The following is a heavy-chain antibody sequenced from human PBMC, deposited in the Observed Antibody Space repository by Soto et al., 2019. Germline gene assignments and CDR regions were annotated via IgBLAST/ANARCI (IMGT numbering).Heavy chain of an antibody. V-gene: IGHV4-59*01. D-gene: IGHD5-18*01. CDR3: ARTLYSYGPRFDY. CDR1: GGSISSYY. Sequence: QVQLQESGPGLVKPSETLSLTCTVSGGSISSYYWSWIRQPPGQGLEWIGYINYSGSTNYNPSLKSRVTMSVDTSKTQCSLKLSSVTAADTAVYYCARTLYSYGPRFDYWGQGTLVTVSS. J-gene: IGHJ4*02. CDR2: INYSGST.